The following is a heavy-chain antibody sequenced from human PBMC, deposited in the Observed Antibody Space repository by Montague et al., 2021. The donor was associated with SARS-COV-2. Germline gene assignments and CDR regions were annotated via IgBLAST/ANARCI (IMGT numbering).Heavy chain of an antibody. CDR3: ARVLRSCTNGVCRTYYYCGMDV. V-gene: IGHV4-59*11. CDR1: AGSISGHY. Sequence: SETLSLTCSVSAGSISGHYLAWIRQPPGKGLEWIGYIYSSGSTNYNPSLQSRLTMPVGTSKNQFSLKLSSVTAADTAVYYCARVLRSCTNGVCRTYYYCGMDVWGQGTTVTVSS. D-gene: IGHD2-8*01. J-gene: IGHJ6*02. CDR2: IYSSGST.